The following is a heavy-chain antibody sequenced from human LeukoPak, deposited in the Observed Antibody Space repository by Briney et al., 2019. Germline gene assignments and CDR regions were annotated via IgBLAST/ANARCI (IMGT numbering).Heavy chain of an antibody. Sequence: GGSLRLSCAASGFTFSSYGMRWVRQAPGKGLEWVAFIRYDGSNKYYADSVKGRFTISRDNSKNTLYLQMNSLRAEDTAVYYCAKSYDYGGNSPSFDYWGQGTLVTVSS. CDR1: GFTFSSYG. V-gene: IGHV3-30*02. D-gene: IGHD4-23*01. J-gene: IGHJ4*02. CDR2: IRYDGSNK. CDR3: AKSYDYGGNSPSFDY.